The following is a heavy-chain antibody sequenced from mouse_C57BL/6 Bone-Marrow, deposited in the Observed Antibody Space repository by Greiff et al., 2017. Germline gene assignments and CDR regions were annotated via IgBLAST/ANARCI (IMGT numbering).Heavy chain of an antibody. D-gene: IGHD1-1*01. J-gene: IGHJ1*03. CDR3: ARTPDYYGSSYPWYFDV. CDR1: GYTFTSYG. V-gene: IGHV1-81*01. CDR2: IYPRSGNT. Sequence: VQLQQSGAELARPGASVKLSCKASGYTFTSYGISWVKQRTGQGLEWIGEIYPRSGNTYYNEKFKGKATLTAGKSSSTAYMELRSLTSEDSAVYFCARTPDYYGSSYPWYFDVWGTGTTVTVSS.